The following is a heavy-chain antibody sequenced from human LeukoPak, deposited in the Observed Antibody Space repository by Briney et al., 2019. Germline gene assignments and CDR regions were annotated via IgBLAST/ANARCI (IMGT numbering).Heavy chain of an antibody. Sequence: PGGSLRLSCAASGFTFSSYAMHWVRQAPGKGLEWVAVISYDGSNKYYADSVKGRFTISRDNSKNTLYLQMNSLRAEDTAVYYCARDPDQGGDSYFDYWGQGTLVTVSS. D-gene: IGHD2-21*02. CDR3: ARDPDQGGDSYFDY. J-gene: IGHJ4*02. CDR1: GFTFSSYA. CDR2: ISYDGSNK. V-gene: IGHV3-30*04.